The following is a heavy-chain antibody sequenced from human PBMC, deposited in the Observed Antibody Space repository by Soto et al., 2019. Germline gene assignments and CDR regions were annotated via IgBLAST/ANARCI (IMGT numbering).Heavy chain of an antibody. V-gene: IGHV2-70*11. CDR1: GFSLSTSGMC. Sequence: SGPTLVNPTQTLTLTCTFSGFSLSTSGMCVSWIRQPPGKALEWLARIDWDDDKYYSTSLKTRLTISKDTSKNQVVLTMTNMDPVDTATYYCARIQLELDSRGYEYWGQRTLVTVSS. J-gene: IGHJ4*02. CDR3: ARIQLELDSRGYEY. CDR2: IDWDDDK. D-gene: IGHD3-22*01.